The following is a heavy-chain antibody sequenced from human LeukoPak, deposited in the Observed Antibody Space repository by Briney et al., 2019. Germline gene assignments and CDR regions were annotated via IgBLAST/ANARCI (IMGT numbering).Heavy chain of an antibody. CDR2: IKSKTDGGTT. D-gene: IGHD3-10*01. Sequence: GGSLRLSCAASGFTFSNAWMSWVRQAPGKGLEWVGRIKSKTDGGTTDYAAPVKGRFTISRDDSKNTLYLQMNGLKTEDTAVYYCTTDYPSEPITMVRGVIPHWGQGTLVTVSS. CDR3: TTDYPSEPITMVRGVIPH. J-gene: IGHJ4*02. CDR1: GFTFSNAW. V-gene: IGHV3-15*01.